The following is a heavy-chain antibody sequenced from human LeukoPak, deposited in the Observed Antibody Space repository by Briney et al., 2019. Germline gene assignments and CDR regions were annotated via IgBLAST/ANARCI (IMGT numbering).Heavy chain of an antibody. CDR3: ARYGFSSVWQGGWHAFDI. V-gene: IGHV1-46*01. Sequence: GASVKVFCKASGYTFTSYYLLWVRQAPGQGLEWMGIIHPTVGDTTYAQKFQGRVTMTRDMSTGTVYMDLSSLRSEDTAVYYCARYGFSSVWQGGWHAFDIWGQGTTVTVSS. CDR1: GYTFTSYY. CDR2: IHPTVGDT. J-gene: IGHJ3*02. D-gene: IGHD6-25*01.